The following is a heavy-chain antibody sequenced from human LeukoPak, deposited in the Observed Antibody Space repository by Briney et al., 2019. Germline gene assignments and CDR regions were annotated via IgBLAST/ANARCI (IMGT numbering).Heavy chain of an antibody. Sequence: SETLSLTCTVSGGSIGAYYWSWVRQSPGTGLEWIGYIYVTGTRYNPYLQSRVTISVDRSRNQFFLKMTSVTAADTAVYYCARHIGGGIEDMDVWGRGTKVTVSS. CDR2: IYVTGT. CDR3: ARHIGGGIEDMDV. V-gene: IGHV4-59*08. J-gene: IGHJ6*03. D-gene: IGHD3-16*02. CDR1: GGSIGAYY.